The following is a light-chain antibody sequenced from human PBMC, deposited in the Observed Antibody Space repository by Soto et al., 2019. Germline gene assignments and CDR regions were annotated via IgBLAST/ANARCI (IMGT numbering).Light chain of an antibody. CDR3: QQYNNWPPKT. CDR1: QSVSSN. V-gene: IGKV3-15*01. CDR2: GAS. J-gene: IGKJ1*01. Sequence: EIVLTQSPATLSVSPGERATLSCRASQSVSSNLAWYQQKPGQAPRLLIYGASTRATGIPARFSCSGSGTEFTLTISSLQSEDFAVYYCQQYNNWPPKTFGQGTKV.